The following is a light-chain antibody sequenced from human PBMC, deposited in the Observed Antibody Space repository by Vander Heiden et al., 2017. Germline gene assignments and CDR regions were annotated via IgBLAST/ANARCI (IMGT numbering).Light chain of an antibody. V-gene: IGKV4-1*01. CDR2: WGS. Sequence: TVMTPSPDSRAVSVGERATINCKSSQSTFYAPNIQSRLAWYQQKPGQPPKLLIYWGSTRQSGVPDRFSGSGSGTDFTLTISSLQAEDVAVYYCQQYYSSPWTFGQGTKVEIK. J-gene: IGKJ1*01. CDR3: QQYYSSPWT. CDR1: QSTFYAPNIQSR.